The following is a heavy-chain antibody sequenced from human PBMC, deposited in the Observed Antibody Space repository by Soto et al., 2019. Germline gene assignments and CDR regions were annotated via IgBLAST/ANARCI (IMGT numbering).Heavy chain of an antibody. Sequence: QVQLVQSGAEVKKPGASVKVSCKASGYTFTSYGISWVRQAPGQGLERMGCISGYNGNTNYAEKIQGRVTMTTDTSMTTAYMKLRSQRYDDTVLYYCTILTTTFKYCWVDYWGQGTLVTVSS. J-gene: IGHJ4*02. V-gene: IGHV1-18*01. CDR3: TILTTTFKYCWVDY. D-gene: IGHD2-15*01. CDR2: ISGYNGNT. CDR1: GYTFTSYG.